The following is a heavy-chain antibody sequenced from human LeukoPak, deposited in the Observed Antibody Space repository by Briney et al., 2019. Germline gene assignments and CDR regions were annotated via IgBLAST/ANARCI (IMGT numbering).Heavy chain of an antibody. CDR2: VIPIFGTA. CDR1: GGTFSSYA. Sequence: SVKVSCKASGGTFSSYAISWVRQAPGQGLEWMGGVIPIFGTANYAQKFQGRVTITADESTSTAYMELSSLRSEDTAVYYCARDQGYDFWSGYRWFDPWGQGTLVTVSS. D-gene: IGHD3-3*01. CDR3: ARDQGYDFWSGYRWFDP. V-gene: IGHV1-69*13. J-gene: IGHJ5*02.